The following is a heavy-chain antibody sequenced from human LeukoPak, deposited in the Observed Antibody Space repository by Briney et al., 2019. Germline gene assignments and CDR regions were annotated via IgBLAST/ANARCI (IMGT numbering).Heavy chain of an antibody. Sequence: KPSETLSLTCTVSGGSISSYYWSWIRQPPGKGLEWIGYIYYSGSTNYNPSLKSRVTISVDTSKNQFSLKLSSVTAADTAEYYCARGDYDFWSGYYGFDPWGQGTLVTVSS. D-gene: IGHD3-3*01. J-gene: IGHJ5*02. CDR3: ARGDYDFWSGYYGFDP. V-gene: IGHV4-59*12. CDR2: IYYSGST. CDR1: GGSISSYY.